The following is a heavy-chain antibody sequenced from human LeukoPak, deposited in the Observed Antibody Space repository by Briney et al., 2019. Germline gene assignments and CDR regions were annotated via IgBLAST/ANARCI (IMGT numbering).Heavy chain of an antibody. J-gene: IGHJ4*02. D-gene: IGHD6-13*01. CDR1: GGSISSGDYY. CDR2: MYYSGST. Sequence: PSQTLSLTCTVSGGSISSGDYYWSWIRQPPGKGLEWIAYMYYSGSTYYNPSLKSRVTMSADTSKNQLSLKLSSVTAADTAVYYCAAAAGSRDFDYWGQGTLVTVSS. V-gene: IGHV4-30-4*01. CDR3: AAAAGSRDFDY.